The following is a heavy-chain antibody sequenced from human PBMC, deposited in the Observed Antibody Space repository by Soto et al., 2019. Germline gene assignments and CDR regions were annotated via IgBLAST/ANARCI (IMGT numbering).Heavy chain of an antibody. J-gene: IGHJ3*02. Sequence: GASVKVSCKASGGTFSSYAISWVRQAPGQGLEWMGGIIPIFGTANYAQKFQGRVTITADESTSTAYMELSSLRSEDTAVYYCARDHSLPSITMIVVDGLDAFDIWGQGTMVTVSS. CDR1: GGTFSSYA. CDR2: IIPIFGTA. D-gene: IGHD3-22*01. CDR3: ARDHSLPSITMIVVDGLDAFDI. V-gene: IGHV1-69*13.